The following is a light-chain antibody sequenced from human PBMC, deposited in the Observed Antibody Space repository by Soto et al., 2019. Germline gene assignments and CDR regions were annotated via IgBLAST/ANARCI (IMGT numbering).Light chain of an antibody. Sequence: QAVVTQSPSVSGAPGQRVTISCTGSRSNIGAHYDVHWYQHLPGTAPKLLIYRNTNRPSGVPDRFSASKSGTSASLAITGLQVEDEADYYCQSYDSSLSGVVFGGGTKLTVL. V-gene: IGLV1-40*01. CDR3: QSYDSSLSGVV. CDR1: RSNIGAHYD. J-gene: IGLJ2*01. CDR2: RNT.